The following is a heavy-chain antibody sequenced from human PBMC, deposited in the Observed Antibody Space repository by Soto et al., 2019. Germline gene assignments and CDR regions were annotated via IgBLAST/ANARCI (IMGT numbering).Heavy chain of an antibody. CDR1: GFTFGDYY. D-gene: IGHD4-17*01. V-gene: IGHV3-11*06. CDR3: ARGLTTRAPDY. CDR2: ISSSSSYT. J-gene: IGHJ4*02. Sequence: GGSLRLSCAASGFTFGDYYMSWIRQTPGKGLEWVSYISSSSSYTNYADSVKGRFTISRDNAKNSLYLQMNSLRAEDTAVYYCARGLTTRAPDYWGQGTLVTVSS.